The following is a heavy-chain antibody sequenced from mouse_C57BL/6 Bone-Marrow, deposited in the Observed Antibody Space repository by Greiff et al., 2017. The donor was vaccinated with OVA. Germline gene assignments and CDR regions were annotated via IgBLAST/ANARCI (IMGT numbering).Heavy chain of an antibody. Sequence: QVQLQQPGAELVMPGASVKLSCKASGFTFTSYWMHWVKQRPGQGLEWIGEIDPSDSYTNYNQKFKGKSTLTVDKSSSTAFMQLSSLASEDSAVYYYGRLGAAWFAYWGQGTLVTVSA. D-gene: IGHD3-1*01. V-gene: IGHV1-69*01. CDR1: GFTFTSYW. J-gene: IGHJ3*01. CDR2: IDPSDSYT. CDR3: GRLGAAWFAY.